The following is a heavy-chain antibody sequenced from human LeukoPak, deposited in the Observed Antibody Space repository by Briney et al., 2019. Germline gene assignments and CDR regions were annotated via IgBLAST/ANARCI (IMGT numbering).Heavy chain of an antibody. Sequence: SETLSLTCTVSGGSISSYYWSWIRQPPGKGLEWIGYIYYSGSTNYNPSLKSRVTISVDTSKNQFSLKLSSVTAADTAVYYCARHGDSSGWYFDPYYYYYGMDVWGQGTTVTVSS. CDR3: ARHGDSSGWYFDPYYYYYGMDV. D-gene: IGHD6-19*01. V-gene: IGHV4-59*08. CDR2: IYYSGST. CDR1: GGSISSYY. J-gene: IGHJ6*02.